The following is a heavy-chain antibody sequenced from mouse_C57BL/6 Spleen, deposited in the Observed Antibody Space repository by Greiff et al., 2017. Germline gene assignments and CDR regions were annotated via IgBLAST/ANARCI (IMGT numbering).Heavy chain of an antibody. CDR1: GFNIKDDY. V-gene: IGHV14-4*01. Sequence: EVQLQQSGAELVRPGASVKLSCTASGFNIKDDYMHWVKQRPEQGLEWIGLIDPENGDTEYASKFQGKATITADTSSNTAYLQLSSLTSEDTAVYYCTTSQGGTSAWFAYWGQGTLVTVSA. CDR3: TTSQGGTSAWFAY. CDR2: IDPENGDT. D-gene: IGHD3-2*02. J-gene: IGHJ3*01.